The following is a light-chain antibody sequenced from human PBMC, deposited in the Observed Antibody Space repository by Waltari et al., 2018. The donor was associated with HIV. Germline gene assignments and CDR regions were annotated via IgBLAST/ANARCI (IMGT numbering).Light chain of an antibody. CDR3: QKYDSAPRT. CDR2: AAS. J-gene: IGKJ1*01. V-gene: IGKV1-27*01. CDR1: QVINNY. Sequence: DIQMTQSPSSLSASVGDRVTITCRASQVINNYLAWYRQRPGEVPELLIYAASTLQSGVPSRFSGSGSGTDFTLTINSLQHEDVATYFCQKYDSAPRTFGQGTKVEI.